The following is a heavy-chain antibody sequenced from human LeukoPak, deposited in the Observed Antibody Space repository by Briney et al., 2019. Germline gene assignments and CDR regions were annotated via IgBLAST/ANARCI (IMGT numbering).Heavy chain of an antibody. Sequence: SETLSLTCTVSGGSISSYYWSWIRQPAGKGLEWIGRIYTSGSANYNPSLKSRVTMSVDTSKNQFSLKLSSVTAADTAVYYCARDLALGYCSSTSCPNYYYYYMDVWGKGTTVTVSS. D-gene: IGHD2-2*01. CDR3: ARDLALGYCSSTSCPNYYYYYMDV. V-gene: IGHV4-4*07. CDR2: IYTSGSA. J-gene: IGHJ6*03. CDR1: GGSISSYY.